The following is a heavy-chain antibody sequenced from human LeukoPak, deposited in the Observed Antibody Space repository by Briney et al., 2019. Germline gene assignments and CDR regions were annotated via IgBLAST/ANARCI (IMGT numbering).Heavy chain of an antibody. CDR2: ITGSGGAT. CDR3: ARAASSGSYYASVLGY. CDR1: GFNFRSYA. V-gene: IGHV3-23*01. J-gene: IGHJ4*02. D-gene: IGHD1-26*01. Sequence: PGGSLRLSCAASGFNFRSYAMSWVRQAPGKGLEWVSGITGSGGATYYADSVKGRFTISRDNSKNTLYLQMNSLRAEDTAVYYCARAASSGSYYASVLGYWGQGTLVTVSS.